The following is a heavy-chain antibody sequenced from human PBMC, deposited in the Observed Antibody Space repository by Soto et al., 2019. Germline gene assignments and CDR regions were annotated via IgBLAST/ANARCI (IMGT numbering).Heavy chain of an antibody. CDR2: ISLYSDGT. J-gene: IGHJ5*02. CDR1: GYTFSNYG. Sequence: SLKGSCKTSGYTFSNYGITCLRQAPGQPLEWLGWISLYSDGTNYAQKFQGRVSMTTDTSTTTAYMELRSLRSDDTAVYYCARVVPGAEAWFGPWGQGTLVTVSS. D-gene: IGHD2-2*01. V-gene: IGHV1-18*01. CDR3: ARVVPGAEAWFGP.